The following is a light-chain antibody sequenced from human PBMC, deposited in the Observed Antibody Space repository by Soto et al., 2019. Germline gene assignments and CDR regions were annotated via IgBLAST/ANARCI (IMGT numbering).Light chain of an antibody. CDR3: QQSYSTPRT. CDR1: QSISTY. J-gene: IGKJ1*01. CDR2: AAS. Sequence: DIQMTQSPSSLSASLGDRVTITCRASQSISTYLNWYQQKPGKAPKVLIYAASSLQSGVPSRFSGSGSGTDSTLTISSLQPEDFAVYYCQQSYSTPRTFGQGTKV. V-gene: IGKV1-39*01.